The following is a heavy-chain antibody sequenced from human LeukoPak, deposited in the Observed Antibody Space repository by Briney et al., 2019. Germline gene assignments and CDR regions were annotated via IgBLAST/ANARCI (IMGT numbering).Heavy chain of an antibody. J-gene: IGHJ4*02. D-gene: IGHD6-13*01. CDR1: GGSISSYY. CDR2: IYTSGCT. CDR3: ARDSSSWTSFDY. Sequence: SETLSLTCTVSGGSISSYYWSWIRQPAGKGLEWIGRIYTSGCTNYNPSLKSRVTMSVDTSKNQFSLKLSSVTAADTAVYYCARDSSSWTSFDYWGQGTLVTVSS. V-gene: IGHV4-4*07.